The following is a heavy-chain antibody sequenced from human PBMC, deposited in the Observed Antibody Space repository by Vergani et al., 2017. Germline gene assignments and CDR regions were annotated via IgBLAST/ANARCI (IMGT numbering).Heavy chain of an antibody. CDR3: ARVIAAAGSLPYWYFDL. V-gene: IGHV4-38-2*02. D-gene: IGHD6-13*01. CDR1: GGSVSSGYY. J-gene: IGHJ2*01. CDR2: INHSGST. Sequence: QVQLQESGPGLVKPSETLSLTCTVSGGSVSSGYYWSWIRQPPGKGLEWIGEINHSGSTNYNPSLKSRVTISVDTSKNQFSLKLSSVTAADTAVYYCARVIAAAGSLPYWYFDLWGRGTLVTVSS.